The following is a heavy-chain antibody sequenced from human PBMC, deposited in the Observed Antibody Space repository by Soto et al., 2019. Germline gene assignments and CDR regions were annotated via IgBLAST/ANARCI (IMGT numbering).Heavy chain of an antibody. CDR2: IKSKTDGGTT. Sequence: GGSLRLSCAASGFTFSNAWMSWVRQAPGKGLEWVGRIKSKTDGGTTDYAAPVKGRFTISRDDSKNTLYLQMNSLKTEDTAVYYCTTVWVVPAPYYYYYYGMDVWGQGTTVTVSS. J-gene: IGHJ6*02. CDR3: TTVWVVPAPYYYYYYGMDV. CDR1: GFTFSNAW. D-gene: IGHD2-2*01. V-gene: IGHV3-15*01.